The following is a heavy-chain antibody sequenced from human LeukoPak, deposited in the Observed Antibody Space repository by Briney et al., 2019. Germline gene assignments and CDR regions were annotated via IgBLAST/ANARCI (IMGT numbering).Heavy chain of an antibody. D-gene: IGHD6-19*01. V-gene: IGHV1-8*01. CDR1: GYTFTSCD. CDR2: MNPNSGNT. Sequence: ASVKVSCKASGYTFTSCDINWVRQAPGQGLEWMTWMNPNSGNTGYAQKFQGRVTMTRNTSISTAYMELSSLRSEDTAVYYCARGPPTIDSIIAVAGNPLDYWGQGTLVTVSS. CDR3: ARGPPTIDSIIAVAGNPLDY. J-gene: IGHJ4*02.